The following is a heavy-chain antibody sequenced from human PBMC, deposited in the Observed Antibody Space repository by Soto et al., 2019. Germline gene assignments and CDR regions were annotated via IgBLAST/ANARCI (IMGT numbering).Heavy chain of an antibody. V-gene: IGHV5-51*01. CDR3: ARQPNHYYYDSSGHRATTFDF. Sequence: GESLKISCKGSGYSFTSYWIGWVRQMPGKGLEWMGIIYPGDSDTRYSPSFQGQVTISADKSISTAYLQWSSLKASDTAMYYCARQPNHYYYDSSGHRATTFDFGGNGTMVTVPS. CDR2: IYPGDSDT. J-gene: IGHJ3*01. CDR1: GYSFTSYW. D-gene: IGHD3-22*01.